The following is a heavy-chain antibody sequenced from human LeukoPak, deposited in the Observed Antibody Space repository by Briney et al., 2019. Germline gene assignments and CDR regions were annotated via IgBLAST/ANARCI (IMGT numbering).Heavy chain of an antibody. D-gene: IGHD1-26*01. CDR1: GGSISSYH. J-gene: IGHJ4*02. CDR3: ASSSGAYRSFDY. Sequence: NSSETLSLTCTVSGGSISSYHWSWIRQPPGKGLEGIGYIYYSCTTDYNPSLKRRVTISVDTSNNQFSLKVSSVTAADTAVYYCASSSGAYRSFDYWGQGTLVPVSS. V-gene: IGHV4-59*01. CDR2: IYYSCTT.